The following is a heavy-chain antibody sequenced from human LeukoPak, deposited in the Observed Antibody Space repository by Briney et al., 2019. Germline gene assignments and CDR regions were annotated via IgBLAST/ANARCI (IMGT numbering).Heavy chain of an antibody. CDR1: GGSISSGGYY. D-gene: IGHD2-2*01. CDR3: AREGRLGYCSSTSCLNWFDP. V-gene: IGHV4-31*03. J-gene: IGHJ5*02. CDR2: IYYSGST. Sequence: PSQTLSLTCTVSGGSISSGGYYWSCIRQHPGKGLEWIGYIYYSGSTYCNPSLKSRVTISVDTSKNQFSLKLSSVTAADTAVYYCAREGRLGYCSSTSCLNWFDPWGQGTLVTVSS.